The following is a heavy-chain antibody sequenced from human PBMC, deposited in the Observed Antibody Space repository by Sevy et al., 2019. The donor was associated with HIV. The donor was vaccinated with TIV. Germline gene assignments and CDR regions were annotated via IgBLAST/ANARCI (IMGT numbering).Heavy chain of an antibody. CDR2: IKCTIDGGPTP. Sequence: GGSLRLSCAASGVSFSNAWMNWVRQAPGKGLEWVGHIKCTIDGGPTPRYAAPVSGRFTISKDYSSDTLYVHLQMNSLRTEASAVYYCTTDPAPCSDTSTYNCLCPDAYWGQGTLVTVSS. CDR3: TTDPAPCSDTSTYNCLCPDAY. J-gene: IGHJ4*02. V-gene: IGHV3-15*07. CDR1: GVSFSNAW. D-gene: IGHD1-20*01.